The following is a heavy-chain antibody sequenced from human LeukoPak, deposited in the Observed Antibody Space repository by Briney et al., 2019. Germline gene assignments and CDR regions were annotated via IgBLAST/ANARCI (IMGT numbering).Heavy chain of an antibody. Sequence: GGSLRLSCAASGFTFSSYGMSWVRQAPGKGLEWVSSLSGSGGSTYYADSVKGRFTISRDNSKNTLYLQMNSLRAEDTAVYYCARELFMTDILDYWGQGTLVTVSS. D-gene: IGHD2/OR15-2a*01. V-gene: IGHV3-23*01. CDR1: GFTFSSYG. CDR2: LSGSGGST. J-gene: IGHJ4*02. CDR3: ARELFMTDILDY.